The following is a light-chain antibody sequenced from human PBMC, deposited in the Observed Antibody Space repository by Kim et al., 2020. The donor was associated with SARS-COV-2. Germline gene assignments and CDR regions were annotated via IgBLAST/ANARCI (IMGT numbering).Light chain of an antibody. CDR1: QSISSW. CDR2: DAS. CDR3: QQYNSYSLT. V-gene: IGKV1-5*01. J-gene: IGKJ4*01. Sequence: DIQLTQSPSTLSASVGDRVTITCRASQSISSWLAWYQQKPGKAPTLLIYDASSLESGDPSRFSGSGSGTEFTLTISSLQPDDFATYYCQQYNSYSLTFGGGTKVDIK.